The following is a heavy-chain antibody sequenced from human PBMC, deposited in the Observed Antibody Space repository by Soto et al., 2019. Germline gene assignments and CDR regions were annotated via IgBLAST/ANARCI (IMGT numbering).Heavy chain of an antibody. J-gene: IGHJ6*02. CDR3: AGGGLLFVELFVRYYGMDV. D-gene: IGHD3-10*02. V-gene: IGHV1-69*02. CDR2: IIPILGIA. CDR1: GGTFSSYT. Sequence: QVQLVQSGAEVKKPGSSVKVSCKASGGTFSSYTISWVRQAPGQELEWMGRIIPILGIANYAQKFQGRVKITADKPTSTAYMELGSLSSDETAVYYCAGGGLLFVELFVRYYGMDVWGQGTTVTVSS.